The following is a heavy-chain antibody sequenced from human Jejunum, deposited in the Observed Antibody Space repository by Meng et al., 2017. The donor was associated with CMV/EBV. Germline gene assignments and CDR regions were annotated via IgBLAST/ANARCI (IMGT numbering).Heavy chain of an antibody. CDR1: GFTFSSYA. D-gene: IGHD6-13*01. V-gene: IGHV3-30-3*01. CDR3: AIERGQQLVLFYFDY. Sequence: GFTFSSYAMHWVRQATGKGLEWVAVISYDGSNKYYADSVKGRFTISRDNSKNTLYLQMNSLRPEDTAVYYCAIERGQQLVLFYFDYWGQGTLVTVSS. J-gene: IGHJ4*02. CDR2: ISYDGSNK.